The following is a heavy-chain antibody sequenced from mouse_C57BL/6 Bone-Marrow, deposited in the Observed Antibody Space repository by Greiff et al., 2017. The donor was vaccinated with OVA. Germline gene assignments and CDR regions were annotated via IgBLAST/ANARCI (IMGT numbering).Heavy chain of an antibody. Sequence: EVQLQQSGPELVKPGASVKISCKASGYSFTDYNMNWVTQSNGKSLEWIGVINPNYGTTSYNQKFKGKATLPVDQSSSTAYMQLNSLTSEDSAFYYCAFYYGSSDRYFDVWGTGTTVTVSS. V-gene: IGHV1-39*01. D-gene: IGHD1-1*01. CDR3: AFYYGSSDRYFDV. CDR2: INPNYGTT. J-gene: IGHJ1*03. CDR1: GYSFTDYN.